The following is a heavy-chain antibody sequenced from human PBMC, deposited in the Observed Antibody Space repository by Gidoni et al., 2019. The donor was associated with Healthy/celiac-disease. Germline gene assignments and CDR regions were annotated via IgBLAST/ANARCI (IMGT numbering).Heavy chain of an antibody. CDR2: INHSGST. CDR1: GGSFSGYY. J-gene: IGHJ5*02. V-gene: IGHV4-34*01. D-gene: IGHD3-3*02. CDR3: ARVPIRLYGTRWFDP. Sequence: QVQLQQWGAGLLKPSETLSLTCAVYGGSFSGYYWSWIRQPPGKGLEWIGEINHSGSTNYNPSLKSRVTISVDTSKNQFSLKLSSVTAADTAVYYCARVPIRLYGTRWFDPWGQGTLVTVSS.